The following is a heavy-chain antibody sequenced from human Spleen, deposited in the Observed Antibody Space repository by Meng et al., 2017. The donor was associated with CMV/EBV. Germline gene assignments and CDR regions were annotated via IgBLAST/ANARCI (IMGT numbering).Heavy chain of an antibody. D-gene: IGHD3-3*02. CDR3: VISSHN. CDR2: IYYRGST. V-gene: IGHV4-39*07. J-gene: IGHJ4*02. CDR1: GGSITSTSSY. Sequence: QVQLQESGPGLVKPSQTLSLTCTISGGSITSTSSYWGWVRQPPGKGLEWIGSIYYRGSTNYNPSLKSRISMSVDMSKNQFSPKVNSVTAADTAIYYCVISSHNWGQGTLVTVSS.